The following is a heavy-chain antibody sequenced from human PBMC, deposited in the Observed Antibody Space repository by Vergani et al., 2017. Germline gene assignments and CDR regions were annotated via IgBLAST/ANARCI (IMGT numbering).Heavy chain of an antibody. Sequence: EVQLVESGGGLVQPGGSLRLSCAASGFTFSNSAVSWVRQAPGRGLAWVSSISGPGLSTYYADSVKGRFSISRDNSKNTVVLQMDSLRSEATAMYYCVKEKKVLYSDFFDSWGHGTLVTVSS. CDR2: ISGPGLST. J-gene: IGHJ4*01. D-gene: IGHD2-15*01. V-gene: IGHV3-23*04. CDR3: VKEKKVLYSDFFDS. CDR1: GFTFSNSA.